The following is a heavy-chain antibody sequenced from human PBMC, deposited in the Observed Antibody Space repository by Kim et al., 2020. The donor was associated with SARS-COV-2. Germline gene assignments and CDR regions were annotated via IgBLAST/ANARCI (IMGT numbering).Heavy chain of an antibody. Sequence: GGSLRLSCAASGFNFSNSSMNWVRQAPGKGLEWVSYTDRGGGAYYADSVKGRFFISRDNAKQSLFLQMNSLRDDDTAVYYCVRADPTDWTFDYWGQGALV. CDR3: VRADPTDWTFDY. CDR2: TDRGGGA. J-gene: IGHJ4*02. CDR1: GFNFSNSS. D-gene: IGHD3-9*01. V-gene: IGHV3-48*02.